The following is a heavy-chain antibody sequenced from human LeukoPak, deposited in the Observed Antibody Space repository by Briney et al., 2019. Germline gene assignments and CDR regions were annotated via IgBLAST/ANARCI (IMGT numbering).Heavy chain of an antibody. D-gene: IGHD3-22*01. CDR1: GFSFSTYA. Sequence: GSLRLSCAASGFSFSTYAMSWIRQPPGKGLEWIGYIYYSGSTNYNPSLKSRVTISVDTSKNQFSLKLSSVTAADTAVYYCARVSTYYYDSSGYTFDYWGQGTLVTVSS. CDR3: ARVSTYYYDSSGYTFDY. J-gene: IGHJ4*02. CDR2: IYYSGST. V-gene: IGHV4-59*01.